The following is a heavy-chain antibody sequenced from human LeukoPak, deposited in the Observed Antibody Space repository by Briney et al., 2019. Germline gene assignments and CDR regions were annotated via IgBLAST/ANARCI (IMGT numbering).Heavy chain of an antibody. CDR2: ITSDGGTT. J-gene: IGHJ4*02. Sequence: GGSLRLSCSASGFTFSNYAMHWVRQTPGKRLEYVSAITSDGGTTYYADSLKGRFTISRDNSKNTLYLQMSSLRTEDTAVYYCLRDATGAGDFWGQGTLVTVSS. D-gene: IGHD3-10*01. V-gene: IGHV3-64D*09. CDR1: GFTFSNYA. CDR3: LRDATGAGDF.